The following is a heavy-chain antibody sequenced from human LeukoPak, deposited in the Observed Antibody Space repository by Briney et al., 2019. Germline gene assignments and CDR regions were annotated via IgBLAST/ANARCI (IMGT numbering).Heavy chain of an antibody. Sequence: GGSLRLSCAASGFTFSTYYMNWVRQAPGKGLEWVAYIREDGSHENYVDSVKGRFTISRDNAKNSLSLQLNSLRAEDTAVYFCARGGTWGSFDYWGQGTLVTVSS. J-gene: IGHJ4*02. CDR2: IREDGSHE. D-gene: IGHD3-16*01. CDR1: GFTFSTYY. CDR3: ARGGTWGSFDY. V-gene: IGHV3-7*01.